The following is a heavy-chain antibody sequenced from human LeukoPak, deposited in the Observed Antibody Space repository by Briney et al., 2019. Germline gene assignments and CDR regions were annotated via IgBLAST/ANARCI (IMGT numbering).Heavy chain of an antibody. CDR2: IYSTGGT. CDR1: GASY. J-gene: IGHJ4*02. D-gene: IGHD4-23*01. V-gene: IGHV4-39*07. Sequence: SETLSLTCTVSGASYWGWVRQSPEMGLEWIGSIYSTGGTYYNPSLKSRLTISLDTSKRQFSLKMTSMTAADTAVYYCASLRDDGGNYPRFDYWGQGALVTVSA. CDR3: ASLRDDGGNYPRFDY.